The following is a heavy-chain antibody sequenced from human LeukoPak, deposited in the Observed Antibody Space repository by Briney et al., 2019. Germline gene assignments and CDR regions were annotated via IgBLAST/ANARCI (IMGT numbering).Heavy chain of an antibody. J-gene: IGHJ4*02. D-gene: IGHD3-10*01. V-gene: IGHV3-53*01. CDR2: IYSGGST. CDR3: ARDPGDYYGSAYYFDY. CDR1: GFTVSSNY. Sequence: GGSLRLSCAASGFTVSSNYMSSVRQAPGKGLEWVSVIYSGGSTYYADSVKGRFTISRDNSKNTLYLQMNSLRAEDTAVYYCARDPGDYYGSAYYFDYWGQGTLVTVSS.